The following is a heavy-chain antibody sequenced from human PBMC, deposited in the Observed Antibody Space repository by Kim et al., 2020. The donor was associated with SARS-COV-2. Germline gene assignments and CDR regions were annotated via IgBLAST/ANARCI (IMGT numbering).Heavy chain of an antibody. CDR2: TYFRSKWYN. J-gene: IGHJ4*02. CDR1: GDSVSSNRAA. Sequence: SQTLSLTCAISGDSVSSNRAAWNWIRQSPSRGLEWLGRTYFRSKWYNDYAVSVKSRIIIKPDTSKSQVSLQLNSVTPEDTAVYYCARDRPDANPYWRQSGTYFPFDCWGLGTLVTVSS. V-gene: IGHV6-1*01. CDR3: ARDRPDANPYWRQSGTYFPFDC. D-gene: IGHD3-10*01.